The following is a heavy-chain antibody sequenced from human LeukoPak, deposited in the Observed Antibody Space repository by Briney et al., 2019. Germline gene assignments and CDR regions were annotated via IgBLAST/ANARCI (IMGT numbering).Heavy chain of an antibody. CDR3: ARGGLLRWFDP. CDR1: GGSINNYY. D-gene: IGHD3-10*01. J-gene: IGHJ5*02. V-gene: IGHV4-59*12. Sequence: SETLSLPCTVSGGSINNYYWSWIGQPPGEGLEWIGYIYYSGSTNYNPSLKSRVTISVDKSKNQFSLKLSSVTAADTAVYYCARGGLLRWFDPWGQGTLVTVSS. CDR2: IYYSGST.